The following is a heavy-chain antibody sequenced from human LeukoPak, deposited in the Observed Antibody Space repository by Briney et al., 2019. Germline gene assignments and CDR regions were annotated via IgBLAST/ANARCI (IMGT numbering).Heavy chain of an antibody. Sequence: SETLSLTCTVSGGSIGSYYWSWIRQPPGRGLQWIGDIYYSGSTNYNPSLKSRVTISVDTSKNQFSLRLTSVTAADTAVYYCAREGMAVGFARFPIFNYWGQGTLVTVSS. CDR3: AREGMAVGFARFPIFNY. J-gene: IGHJ4*02. D-gene: IGHD6-19*01. V-gene: IGHV4-59*01. CDR2: IYYSGST. CDR1: GGSIGSYY.